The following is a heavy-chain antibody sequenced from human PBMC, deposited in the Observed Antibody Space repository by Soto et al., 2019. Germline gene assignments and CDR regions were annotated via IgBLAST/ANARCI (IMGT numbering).Heavy chain of an antibody. CDR3: AKGYSGYDIPDNDAFDI. V-gene: IGHV3-9*01. Sequence: EVQLVESGGGLVQPGRSLRLSCAASGFTFDDYAMHWVRQAPGKGLEWDSGISWNSGSIGYADSVKGRFTISRDNAKNSLYLQMNSLRAEDTALYYCAKGYSGYDIPDNDAFDIWGQGTMVPVSS. J-gene: IGHJ3*02. CDR1: GFTFDDYA. CDR2: ISWNSGSI. D-gene: IGHD5-12*01.